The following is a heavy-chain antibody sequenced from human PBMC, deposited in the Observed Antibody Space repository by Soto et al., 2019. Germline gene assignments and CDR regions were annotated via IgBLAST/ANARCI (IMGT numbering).Heavy chain of an antibody. Sequence: QVQLVESGGGVVQPGRSLRLSCAASGFVFSDYAMHWVRQAPGKGLEWVALISYDGSNKNYADSVKGRFTISRDNSNNLLHLHMNSLRPDDTAVYYCGRPQVVVTPTPHAYWGLGTLVTVSS. D-gene: IGHD2-15*01. CDR2: ISYDGSNK. CDR3: GRPQVVVTPTPHAY. CDR1: GFVFSDYA. J-gene: IGHJ4*02. V-gene: IGHV3-30-3*01.